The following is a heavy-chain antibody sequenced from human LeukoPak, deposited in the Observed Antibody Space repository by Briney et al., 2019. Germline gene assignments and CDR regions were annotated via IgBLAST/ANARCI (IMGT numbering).Heavy chain of an antibody. CDR1: GYTFTSYA. D-gene: IGHD1-1*01. J-gene: IGHJ2*01. V-gene: IGHV1-3*02. CDR3: ARPTADAWYFDL. CDR2: SNAGNGNT. Sequence: ASVKVSCKASGYTFTSYAMHWVRQAPGQRLEWMGWSNAGNGNTKYSQEFQGRVTITRDTSASTAYMELSSLRSEDTAVYYCARPTADAWYFDLWGRGTLVTVSS.